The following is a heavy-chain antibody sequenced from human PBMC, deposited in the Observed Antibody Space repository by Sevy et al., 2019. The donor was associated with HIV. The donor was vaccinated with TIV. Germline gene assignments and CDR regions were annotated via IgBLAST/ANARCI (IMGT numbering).Heavy chain of an antibody. V-gene: IGHV3-30-3*01. J-gene: IGHJ4*02. CDR2: ISYDGSNK. CDR3: ARARARGYSISWYEDY. D-gene: IGHD6-13*01. CDR1: GFTFSSYA. Sequence: GGSLRLSCAASGFTFSSYAMHWVRQAPGKGLEWVAVISYDGSNKYYADSVKGRFTISRDNSKNTLYLQMNSLRAEDTAVYYCARARARGYSISWYEDYWGQGTLVTVSS.